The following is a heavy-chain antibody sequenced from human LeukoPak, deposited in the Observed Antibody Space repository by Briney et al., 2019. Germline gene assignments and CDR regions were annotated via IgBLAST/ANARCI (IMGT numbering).Heavy chain of an antibody. CDR1: GFSLSTYT. V-gene: IGHV3-21*01. Sequence: GGSLRLSXAASGFSLSTYTMKWVRQAPGKGLEWVSSISSSGSNTYYADSVKGRFTISRDNAKNSLHLQMNSLRAEDTAVYYCARVPPHYWGQGTLVTVSS. CDR2: ISSSGSNT. J-gene: IGHJ4*02. CDR3: ARVPPHY.